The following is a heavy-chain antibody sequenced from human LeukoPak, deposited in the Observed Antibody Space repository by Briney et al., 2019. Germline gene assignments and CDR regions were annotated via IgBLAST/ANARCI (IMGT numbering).Heavy chain of an antibody. CDR1: GFTFGGYW. J-gene: IGHJ4*02. V-gene: IGHV3-7*01. CDR3: ARERVWGYSYGYVSAADY. CDR2: IKKKGSEK. Sequence: PGGPLRLPCAPSGFTFGGYWRSWVRKAPGRGWEGLANIKKKGSEKYYVDSVKGRFTISRDNAKNSLYLQMNSLRAEDTAVYYCARERVWGYSYGYVSAADYWGQGTLVTVSS. D-gene: IGHD5-18*01.